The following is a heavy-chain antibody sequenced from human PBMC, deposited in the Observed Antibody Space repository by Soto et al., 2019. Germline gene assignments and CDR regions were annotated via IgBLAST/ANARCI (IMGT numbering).Heavy chain of an antibody. Sequence: ASVKVSCKASGYTFTSYGISWVRQAPGKGLEWMGWISAYNGNTNYGQKLQGRVTMTTDTSTSTAYMELRSLRSDDTAVYYCARFVTKSNYYDSSGYYYYFDYWGQGTLVTVSS. CDR1: GYTFTSYG. CDR2: ISAYNGNT. V-gene: IGHV1-18*01. J-gene: IGHJ4*02. D-gene: IGHD3-22*01. CDR3: ARFVTKSNYYDSSGYYYYFDY.